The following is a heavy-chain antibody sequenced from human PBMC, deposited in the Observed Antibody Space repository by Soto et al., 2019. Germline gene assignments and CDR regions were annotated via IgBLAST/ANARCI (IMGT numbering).Heavy chain of an antibody. V-gene: IGHV4-31*03. CDR1: GGSISSGDYY. J-gene: IGHJ1*01. CDR2: IYYSGTT. CDR3: ARTSGDYGLSKSFQH. Sequence: QVQLQESGPGLVEPSQTLSLICTVSGGSISSGDYYWSWMRQLPGQGLEWIGYIYYSGTTFHNPSLKGRVSISVDTSKNLVSLNLSSMTAANTAVYYCARTSGDYGLSKSFQHRVQGTLVTVSS. D-gene: IGHD4-17*01.